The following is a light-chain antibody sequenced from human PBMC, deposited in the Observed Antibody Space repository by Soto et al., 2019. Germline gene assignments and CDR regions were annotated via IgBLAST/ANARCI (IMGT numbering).Light chain of an antibody. V-gene: IGLV1-44*01. CDR3: AAWDDSLNGVV. J-gene: IGLJ2*01. CDR2: SNS. Sequence: QSVLTQPPSASGTPGQRVTISCSGSSSNIGSNTVNWYQQLPGTAPKLLMYSNSQRPSGVPDRFSGSKSGTSASLAISGLQSEDEADYYCAAWDDSLNGVVFGGGTKLTFL. CDR1: SSNIGSNT.